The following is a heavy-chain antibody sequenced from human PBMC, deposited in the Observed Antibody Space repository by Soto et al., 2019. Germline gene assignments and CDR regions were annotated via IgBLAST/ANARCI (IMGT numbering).Heavy chain of an antibody. V-gene: IGHV3-66*01. CDR2: IYSGGST. J-gene: IGHJ4*02. CDR1: GFTVRSNY. CDR3: ARGVDPGAYSGGGRSRTAHY. D-gene: IGHD3-16*01. Sequence: GGSQRLSCAASGFTVRSNYRSWVRQAPGKGLEWVSVIYSGGSTYYADSVKGRFTISRDNSKNTLYLQMNSLRAEDTAVYYCARGVDPGAYSGGGRSRTAHYWGQGTLVTVSS.